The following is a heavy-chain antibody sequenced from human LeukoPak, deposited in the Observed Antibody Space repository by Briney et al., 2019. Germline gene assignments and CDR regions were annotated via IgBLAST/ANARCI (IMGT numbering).Heavy chain of an antibody. D-gene: IGHD1-26*01. Sequence: ASVKVSCKVSGYTLTELSMHWVRQAPGKGLEWMGGFDPEDGETIYAQKFHGRVTTTEDTSTDTAYMELSSLRSEDTAVYYCATVRQWELPNFQHWGQGTLVTVSS. J-gene: IGHJ1*01. CDR2: FDPEDGET. CDR3: ATVRQWELPNFQH. CDR1: GYTLTELS. V-gene: IGHV1-24*01.